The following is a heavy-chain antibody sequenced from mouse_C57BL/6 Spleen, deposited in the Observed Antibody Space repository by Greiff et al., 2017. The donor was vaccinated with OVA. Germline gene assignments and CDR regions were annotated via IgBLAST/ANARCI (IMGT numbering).Heavy chain of an antibody. CDR2: ISYDGSN. D-gene: IGHD2-1*01. CDR1: GYSITSGYY. J-gene: IGHJ4*01. V-gene: IGHV3-6*01. CDR3: ARGVYSLYAMDY. Sequence: EVKLMESGPGLVKPSQSLSLTCSVTGYSITSGYYWNWIRQFPGNKLEWMGYISYDGSNNYNPSLKNRISITRDTSKNQFFLKLNSVTTEDTATYYCARGVYSLYAMDYWGQGTSVTVSS.